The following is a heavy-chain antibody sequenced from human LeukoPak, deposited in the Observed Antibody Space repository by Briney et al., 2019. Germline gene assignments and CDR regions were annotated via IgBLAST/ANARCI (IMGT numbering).Heavy chain of an antibody. CDR1: GGSFSGYY. Sequence: PSETLSLTCAVYGGSFSGYYWSWIRQPPGKGLEWIGYIYYSGSTNYNPSLKSRVTISVDTSKNQFSLKLSSVTAADTAVYYCARGPQQLEDFDYWGQGTLVTVSS. CDR3: ARGPQQLEDFDY. V-gene: IGHV4-59*01. J-gene: IGHJ4*02. CDR2: IYYSGST. D-gene: IGHD6-13*01.